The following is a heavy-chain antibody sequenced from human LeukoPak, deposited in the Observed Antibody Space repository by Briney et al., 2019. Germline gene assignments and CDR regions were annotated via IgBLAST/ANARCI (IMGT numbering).Heavy chain of an antibody. CDR1: GYSISSGYY. CDR3: ARQDSGYYHRYFQH. Sequence: SETLSLTCTVSGYSISSGYYWGWIRQPPGKGLEWTGSIYHSGSTYYNPSLKSRVTISVDTSKNQFSLKLSSVAAADTAVYYCARQDSGYYHRYFQHWGQGTLVTVSS. V-gene: IGHV4-38-2*02. CDR2: IYHSGST. D-gene: IGHD3-22*01. J-gene: IGHJ1*01.